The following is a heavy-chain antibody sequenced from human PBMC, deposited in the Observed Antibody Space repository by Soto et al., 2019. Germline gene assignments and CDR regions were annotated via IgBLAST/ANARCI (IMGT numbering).Heavy chain of an antibody. CDR3: ASTRSGQLRGFLF. V-gene: IGHV3-21*01. Sequence: GALRLSCAASGFTFSSYSMNWVRQAPGKGLEWVSSISSSSSYIYYADSVKGRFTISRDNAKNSLYLQMNSLRAEDTAVYYCASTRSGQLRGFLFWGQGTLVTVSS. J-gene: IGHJ4*02. CDR1: GFTFSSYS. CDR2: ISSSSSYI. D-gene: IGHD6-6*01.